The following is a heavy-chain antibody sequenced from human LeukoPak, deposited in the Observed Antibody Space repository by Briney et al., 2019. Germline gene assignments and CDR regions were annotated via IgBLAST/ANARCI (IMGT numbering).Heavy chain of an antibody. CDR1: GDSISGYY. Sequence: SETLSLTCTVSGDSISGYYWSWVRLPPGKGLEYIGYIHTSGSTNSSPSLKIRVTMSVDTSKNQFSLTLTSVTAADTAVCYCARLIGSKLPRVAYSYHYLDVWGKGTTVTVSS. J-gene: IGHJ6*03. CDR2: IHTSGST. V-gene: IGHV4-4*09. CDR3: ARLIGSKLPRVAYSYHYLDV. D-gene: IGHD1-7*01.